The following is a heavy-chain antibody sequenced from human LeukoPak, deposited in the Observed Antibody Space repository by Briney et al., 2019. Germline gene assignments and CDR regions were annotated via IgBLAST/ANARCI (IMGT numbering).Heavy chain of an antibody. J-gene: IGHJ4*02. CDR2: INHSGSA. Sequence: SETLSLTCAVYGGSFSGYYWSWIRQPPGKGLEWIGEINHSGSANYNPSLKSRVTISVDTSKNQFSLKLSSVTAADTAVYYCAGGGFHHHFDYWGQGTLVTVSS. CDR1: GGSFSGYY. CDR3: AGGGFHHHFDY. V-gene: IGHV4-34*01. D-gene: IGHD1-14*01.